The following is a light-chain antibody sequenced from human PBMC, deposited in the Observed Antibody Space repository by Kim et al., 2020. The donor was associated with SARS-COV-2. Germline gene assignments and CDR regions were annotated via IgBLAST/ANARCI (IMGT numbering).Light chain of an antibody. CDR2: RNN. Sequence: GQRVTIFFSGDISNIGSNYVFWYQQLPRTAPKLLIYRNNQRPSGVPDRFSGSKSGTSASLAISGLRSEDEAHYFCSAWDDSLRGIVFGEGTQLTVL. V-gene: IGLV1-47*01. CDR1: ISNIGSNY. J-gene: IGLJ2*01. CDR3: SAWDDSLRGIV.